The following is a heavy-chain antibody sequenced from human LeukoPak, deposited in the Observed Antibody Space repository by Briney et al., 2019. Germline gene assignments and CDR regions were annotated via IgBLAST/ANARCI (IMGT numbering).Heavy chain of an antibody. V-gene: IGHV4-34*01. CDR1: GGSFSGYY. J-gene: IGHJ5*02. CDR2: INHSGST. D-gene: IGHD6-13*01. Sequence: SETLSLTCAVYGGSFSGYYWSWIRQPPGKGLEWIGEINHSGSTNYNPSLKSRVTISVDTSKNQFSLRLSSVTAADTAVYYCAREGGIAAAGTRSSWFDPWGQGTLVTVSS. CDR3: AREGGIAAAGTRSSWFDP.